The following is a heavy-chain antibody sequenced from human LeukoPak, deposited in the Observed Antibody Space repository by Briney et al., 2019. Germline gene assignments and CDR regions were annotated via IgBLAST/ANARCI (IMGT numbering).Heavy chain of an antibody. CDR3: ARHIPHGGGLDY. CDR2: SDYSGST. J-gene: IGHJ4*02. D-gene: IGHD2-15*01. V-gene: IGHV4-59*08. Sequence: PQTPSPTRTLPGGSITSSYSSSIPHPPQKRLEGMGCSDYSGSTNYNPSLKSRGTISVDTCKNQFSLNLSSVTAADTAVYYCARHIPHGGGLDYWGQGTLVTVSS. CDR1: GGSITSSY.